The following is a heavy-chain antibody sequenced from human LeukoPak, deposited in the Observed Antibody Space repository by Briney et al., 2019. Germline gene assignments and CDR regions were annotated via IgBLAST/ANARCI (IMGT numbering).Heavy chain of an antibody. CDR2: IYFTGST. CDR1: SGSISNGYYY. Sequence: SQTLSLTCTVSSGSISNGYYYWSWIRQPAGTGLEWIGRIYFTGSTNYNPSLKSRLIISVDTSKNQFSLKLSSVTAADTALYYCARDQRSGYSGYDYYYYYYMDVWDKGTTVTVSS. D-gene: IGHD5-12*01. CDR3: ARDQRSGYSGYDYYYYYYMDV. V-gene: IGHV4-61*02. J-gene: IGHJ6*03.